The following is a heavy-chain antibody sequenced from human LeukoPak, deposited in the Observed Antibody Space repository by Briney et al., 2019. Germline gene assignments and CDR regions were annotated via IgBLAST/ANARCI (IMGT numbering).Heavy chain of an antibody. CDR3: ARPGSHCSSTSCLDAFDI. V-gene: IGHV5-10-1*01. CDR2: IDPSDSYT. D-gene: IGHD2-2*01. CDR1: GCFFTSYW. Sequence: GESLQISCKGSGCFFTSYWISWVRQMPGKGLEWMGRIDPSDSYTNYSPSFQGHVTISADKSISTAYLQWSSLKASDTAMYYCARPGSHCSSTSCLDAFDIWGQGTMVTVSS. J-gene: IGHJ3*02.